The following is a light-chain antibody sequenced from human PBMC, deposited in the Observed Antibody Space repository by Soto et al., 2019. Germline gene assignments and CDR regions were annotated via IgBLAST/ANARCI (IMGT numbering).Light chain of an antibody. CDR3: CSYVGSSILM. V-gene: IGLV2-23*02. Sequence: QSALTQPASVSGSPGQSITISCTGTSSDVGSYNLVSWYQQLPGKAPKLIIYEVNERPSGISDRFSGSKSGNTASLTISGVQGEDEADYYCCSYVGSSILMFGGGTKLTVL. CDR2: EVN. J-gene: IGLJ3*02. CDR1: SSDVGSYNL.